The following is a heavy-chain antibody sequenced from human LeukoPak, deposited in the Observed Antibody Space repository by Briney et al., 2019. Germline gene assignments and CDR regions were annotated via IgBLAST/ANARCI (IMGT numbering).Heavy chain of an antibody. J-gene: IGHJ4*02. CDR3: AKAPGYSGYAPRGY. CDR1: GFTFSSYA. CDR2: ISGSGGST. Sequence: GGSLGLSCAASGFTFSSYAMSWVRQAPGKGLEWVSAISGSGGSTYYADSVKGRFTISRDNSKNTLYLQMNSLRAEDTAVYYCAKAPGYSGYAPRGYWGQGTLVTVSS. D-gene: IGHD5-12*01. V-gene: IGHV3-23*01.